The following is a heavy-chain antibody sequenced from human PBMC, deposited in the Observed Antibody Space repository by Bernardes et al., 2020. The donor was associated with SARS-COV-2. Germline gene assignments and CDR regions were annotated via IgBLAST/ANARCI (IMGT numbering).Heavy chain of an antibody. J-gene: IGHJ4*02. CDR1: GFTFSTHW. Sequence: GGSLRLSCVGSGFTFSTHWMHWVRQPPGKGLVWISRINPGTSGTNYPDSVKGRFTVSRDNAKNTLYLQMNSLTVEDTAVYYCVRGNGNDGDWDNWGQGTLVTVYS. CDR3: VRGNGNDGDWDN. CDR2: INPGTSGT. V-gene: IGHV3-74*01. D-gene: IGHD2-21*02.